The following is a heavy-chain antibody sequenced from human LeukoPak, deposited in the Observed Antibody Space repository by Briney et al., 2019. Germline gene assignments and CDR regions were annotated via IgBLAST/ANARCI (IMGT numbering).Heavy chain of an antibody. V-gene: IGHV5-51*01. CDR3: ARIPQAGDLYYYHGMDV. CDR1: GYSFTSYW. CDR2: IYPGDSDT. Sequence: RGESLKISCKDSGYSFTSYWIGWVRQMPGKGLEWMGIIYPGDSDTRYSPSFQGQVTISADKSISTAYLQWSSLKASDTAMYYCARIPQAGDLYYYHGMDVWGQGTTVTVSS. D-gene: IGHD7-27*01. J-gene: IGHJ6*02.